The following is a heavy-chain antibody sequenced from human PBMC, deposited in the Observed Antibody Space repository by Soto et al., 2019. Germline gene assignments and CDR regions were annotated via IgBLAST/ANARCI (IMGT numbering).Heavy chain of an antibody. CDR2: IKQDGSEK. CDR3: ARVTRYCSVGSCYLYYYYYYMDV. J-gene: IGHJ6*03. Sequence: GGSLRLSCAASGFTFSSYWMSWVRQAPGKGLEWVANIKQDGSEKYYVDSVKGRFTISRDNAKNSLYLQMNSLRAEDTAVYYCARVTRYCSVGSCYLYYYYYYMDVWGKGTTVTVSS. CDR1: GFTFSSYW. V-gene: IGHV3-7*01. D-gene: IGHD2-15*01.